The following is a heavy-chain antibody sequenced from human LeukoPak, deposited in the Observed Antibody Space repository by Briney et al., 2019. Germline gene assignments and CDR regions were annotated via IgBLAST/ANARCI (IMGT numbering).Heavy chain of an antibody. Sequence: PGGSLRLSCAVSGFTFSSYSMNWVRQPPGKGLEWIGEINHSGSTNYNPSLKSRVTISVDTSKNQFSLKLSSVTAADTAVYYCARGGYYDFWSGYYNRRYYFDYWGQGTLVTVSS. CDR3: ARGGYYDFWSGYYNRRYYFDY. V-gene: IGHV4-34*01. CDR2: INHSGST. D-gene: IGHD3-3*01. CDR1: GFTFSSYS. J-gene: IGHJ4*02.